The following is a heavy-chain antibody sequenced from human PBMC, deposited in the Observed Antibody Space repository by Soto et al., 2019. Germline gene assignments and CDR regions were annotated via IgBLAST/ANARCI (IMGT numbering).Heavy chain of an antibody. V-gene: IGHV1-18*01. CDR1: GYSFTSYG. J-gene: IGHJ4*02. Sequence: QIQLVQSGAEVKKPGASVKVSCKASGYSFTSYGISWVRQAPGQGLEWMGWISAYDGNTHYAQNLQGRVTMTTDTSTSTAYMELRSLRSDDTAVYYCARESSTTWPFDYWGQGTLVTVSS. CDR2: ISAYDGNT. D-gene: IGHD2-2*01. CDR3: ARESSTTWPFDY.